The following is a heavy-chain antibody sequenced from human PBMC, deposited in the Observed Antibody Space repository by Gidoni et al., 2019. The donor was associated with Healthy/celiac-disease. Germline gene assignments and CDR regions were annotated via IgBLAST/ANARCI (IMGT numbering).Heavy chain of an antibody. D-gene: IGHD6-13*01. CDR1: GGSFSGYY. J-gene: IGHJ5*02. CDR3: ARGPRRMSSSWRGWFDP. V-gene: IGHV4-34*01. Sequence: QVQLQQWGAGLLKPSETLSLTCAVYGGSFSGYYWSWIRQPPGKGLEWIGEINHSGSTNYNPSLKSRVTISVDTFKNQFSLKLSSVTAADTAVYYCARGPRRMSSSWRGWFDPWGQGTLVTVSS. CDR2: INHSGST.